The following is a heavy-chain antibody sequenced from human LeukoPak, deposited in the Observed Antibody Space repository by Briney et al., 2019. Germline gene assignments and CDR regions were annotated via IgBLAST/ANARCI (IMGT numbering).Heavy chain of an antibody. Sequence: GGPLRLSCAASGFLFKDYNMHWVRQAPGKGLEWVAVITYDGGNKYYADSVKGRFNISRDNSKNTLYLQMNSLRAEDTAVYYCARDIQYYYDSSAPRAGAFDIWGQGTMVTVSS. CDR1: GFLFKDYN. V-gene: IGHV3-30*03. D-gene: IGHD3-22*01. CDR3: ARDIQYYYDSSAPRAGAFDI. CDR2: ITYDGGNK. J-gene: IGHJ3*02.